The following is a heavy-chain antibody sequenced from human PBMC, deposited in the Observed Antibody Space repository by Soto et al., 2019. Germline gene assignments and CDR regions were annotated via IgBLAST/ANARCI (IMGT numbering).Heavy chain of an antibody. CDR3: ARDEDSGGHSSSLPVY. D-gene: IGHD2-21*02. J-gene: IGHJ4*02. CDR2: IYYSGST. V-gene: IGHV4-30-4*01. Sequence: QVQLQESGPGLVKPSQTLSLTCTVSGGSISSGDYYWSWIRQPPGKGLEWIGYIYYSGSTYYSPSIKSRVTISVYTSKYQFSLKLSSLTAAGTAVYYFARDEDSGGHSSSLPVYWCQGTLVTVSS. CDR1: GGSISSGDYY.